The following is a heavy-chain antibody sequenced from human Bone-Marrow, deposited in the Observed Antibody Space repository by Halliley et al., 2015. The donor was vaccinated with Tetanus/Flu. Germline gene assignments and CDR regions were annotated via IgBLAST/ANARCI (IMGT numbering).Heavy chain of an antibody. V-gene: IGHV3-74*01. Sequence: INRDGSSKSYADSVQGRFIISRDPPKNPLYLQMNSLRAEDTAVYYCARGFRPTVTTYDYFDYWGQGTLVTVSS. D-gene: IGHD4-17*01. CDR2: INRDGSSK. CDR3: ARGFRPTVTTYDYFDY. J-gene: IGHJ4*02.